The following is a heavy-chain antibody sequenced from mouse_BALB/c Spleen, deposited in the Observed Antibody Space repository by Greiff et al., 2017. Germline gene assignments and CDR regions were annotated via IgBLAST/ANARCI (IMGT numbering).Heavy chain of an antibody. CDR1: GYTFTSYW. Sequence: QVQLQQSGAELAKPGASVKMSCKASGYTFTSYWMHWVKQRPGQGLEWIGYINPSTGYTEYNQKFKDKATLTADKSSSTAYMQLSSLTSEDSAVYYCARSGRWLLESLFDYWGQGTTLTVSS. J-gene: IGHJ2*01. CDR3: ARSGRWLLESLFDY. V-gene: IGHV1-7*01. D-gene: IGHD2-3*01. CDR2: INPSTGYT.